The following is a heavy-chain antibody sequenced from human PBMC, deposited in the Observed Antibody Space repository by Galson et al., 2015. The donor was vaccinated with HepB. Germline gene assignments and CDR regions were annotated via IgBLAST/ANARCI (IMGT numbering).Heavy chain of an antibody. Sequence: SLRLSCAASGFTFSSYAMSWVRQAPGKGLEGVSAISGSGGSTYYADSVKGRFTISRDNSKNTLYLQMNSLRAEDTAVYYCAKGSVGIRSAGYGMDVWGQGTTVTVSS. CDR3: AKGSVGIRSAGYGMDV. V-gene: IGHV3-23*01. J-gene: IGHJ6*02. CDR2: ISGSGGST. D-gene: IGHD1-26*01. CDR1: GFTFSSYA.